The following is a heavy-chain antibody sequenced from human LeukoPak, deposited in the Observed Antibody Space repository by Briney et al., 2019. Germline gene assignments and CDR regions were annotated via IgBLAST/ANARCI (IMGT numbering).Heavy chain of an antibody. Sequence: PGGSLRLSCAASGFTFSSYAMSWVRQAPGKGLEWVSAISGSGGSTYYADSVKGRFTISRDNSKNTLYLQMNSLRAEETAVYYCAKSPVLWFGEWYYYYYYMDVWGKGTTVTVSS. V-gene: IGHV3-23*01. J-gene: IGHJ6*03. CDR3: AKSPVLWFGEWYYYYYYMDV. CDR2: ISGSGGST. D-gene: IGHD3-10*01. CDR1: GFTFSSYA.